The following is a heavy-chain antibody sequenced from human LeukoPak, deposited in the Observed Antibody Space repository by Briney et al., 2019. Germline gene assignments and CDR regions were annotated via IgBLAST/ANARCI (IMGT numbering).Heavy chain of an antibody. D-gene: IGHD2-2*01. CDR3: ARVRCRGSTSCYQWVWFDP. CDR1: GFTFSSYS. V-gene: IGHV3-21*01. J-gene: IGHJ5*02. Sequence: PGGSLRLSCTASGFTFSSYSLNWVRQAPGKGLEWVSSVSTGSNYIYYADSVKGRFTISRDNDKNSLYLQMNSLRVEDTAVYYCARVRCRGSTSCYQWVWFDPWGQGTLVTVSS. CDR2: VSTGSNYI.